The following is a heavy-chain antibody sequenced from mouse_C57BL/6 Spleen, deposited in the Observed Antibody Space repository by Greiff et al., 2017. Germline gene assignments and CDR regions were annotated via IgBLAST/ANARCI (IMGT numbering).Heavy chain of an antibody. CDR1: GYTFTEYT. D-gene: IGHD2-4*01. CDR2: FYPGSGSI. J-gene: IGHJ2*01. Sequence: QVQLQQPGAELVKPGASVKLSCKASGYTFTEYTIHWVKQRSGQGLEWIGWFYPGSGSIKYNEKFKDKATLTADKSSSTVYIELSILTSEDSAVYFCARHHGGSYYDYDDYFDYWGQGTTLTVSS. V-gene: IGHV1-62-2*01. CDR3: ARHHGGSYYDYDDYFDY.